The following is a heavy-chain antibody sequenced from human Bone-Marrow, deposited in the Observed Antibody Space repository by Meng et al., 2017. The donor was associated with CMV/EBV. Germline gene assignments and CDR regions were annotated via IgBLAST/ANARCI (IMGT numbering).Heavy chain of an antibody. J-gene: IGHJ4*02. CDR3: VTQEWRYGGGPDY. V-gene: IGHV4-39*07. D-gene: IGHD3-16*01. Sequence: SETLSLTCTVSGGSISSSSYYWGWIRQPPGKGLEWIGSIYYSGSTYYNPSLKSRVTISVDTSKNQFSLKLSSVTAADTAVYYCVTQEWRYGGGPDYWGQGTRVTVSS. CDR1: GGSISSSSYY. CDR2: IYYSGST.